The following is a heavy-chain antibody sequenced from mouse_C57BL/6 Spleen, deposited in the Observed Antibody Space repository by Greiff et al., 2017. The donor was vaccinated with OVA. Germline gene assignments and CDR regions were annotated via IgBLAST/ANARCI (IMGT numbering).Heavy chain of an antibody. V-gene: IGHV3-6*01. CDR3: AKGGPTVVSFDY. CDR1: GYSITSGYY. J-gene: IGHJ2*01. CDR2: ISYDGSN. Sequence: DVKLQESGPGLVKPSQSLSLTCSVTGYSITSGYYWNWIRQFPGNKLEWMGYISYDGSNNYNPSLKNRISITRDTSKNQFFLKLNSVTTEDTATYYCAKGGPTVVSFDYWGQGTTLTVSS. D-gene: IGHD1-1*01.